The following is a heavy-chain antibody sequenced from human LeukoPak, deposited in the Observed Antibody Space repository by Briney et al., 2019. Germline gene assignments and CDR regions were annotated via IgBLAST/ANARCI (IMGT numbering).Heavy chain of an antibody. CDR1: GYTFTRYY. D-gene: IGHD1-26*01. CDR3: ARDSYPRVTGSYFRWFDP. CDR2: INPNSGGT. V-gene: IGHV1-2*02. J-gene: IGHJ5*02. Sequence: GASVKVSCKASGYTFTRYYMHWVRQAPGQGLEWMGWINPNSGGTNYAQKFQGRVTMTRDTSISTAYMELSRLRSDDTALYYCARDSYPRVTGSYFRWFDPWGQGTLVTVSS.